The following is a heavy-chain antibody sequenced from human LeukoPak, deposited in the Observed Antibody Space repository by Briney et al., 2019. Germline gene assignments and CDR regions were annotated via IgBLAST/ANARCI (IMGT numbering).Heavy chain of an antibody. J-gene: IGHJ5*02. V-gene: IGHV4-59*01. D-gene: IGHD3-3*01. CDR1: GGSISSYY. CDR2: IYYSGST. CDR3: ARVGGYDFWSGLNWFDP. Sequence: SETLSLTCTVSGGSISSYYWSWIRQPPGKRLEWIGYIYYSGSTNYNPSLKSRVTISVDTSKNQFSLKLSSVTAADTAVYYCARVGGYDFWSGLNWFDPWGQGTLVTVSS.